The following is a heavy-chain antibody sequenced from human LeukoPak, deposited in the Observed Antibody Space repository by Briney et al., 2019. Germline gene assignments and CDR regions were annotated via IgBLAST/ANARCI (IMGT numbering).Heavy chain of an antibody. J-gene: IGHJ6*03. CDR2: IYYSGST. D-gene: IGHD5/OR15-5a*01. CDR1: GGSISSSSDY. V-gene: IGHV4-39*01. CDR3: ARQFYADLDYYYYYLDV. Sequence: SETLSLTCTVSGGSISSSSDYWGWIRQPPGKGLEWLGSIYYSGSTYYNPSLKSRVTIPVDTSKNQFSLKLSSVTAADTAVYYCARQFYADLDYYYYYLDVWGKGTTVTVSS.